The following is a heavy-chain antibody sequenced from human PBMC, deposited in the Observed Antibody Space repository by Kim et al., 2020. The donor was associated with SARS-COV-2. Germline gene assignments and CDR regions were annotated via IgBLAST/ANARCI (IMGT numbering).Heavy chain of an antibody. CDR2: MNPNSGNT. Sequence: ASVKVSCKASGYTFTSYDINWVRQATGQGLEWMGWMNPNSGNTGYAQKFQGRVTMTRNTSISTAYMELSSLRSEDTAVYYCARGLLGDWLLYYWGQGTLVTVSS. D-gene: IGHD3-9*01. J-gene: IGHJ4*02. CDR1: GYTFTSYD. V-gene: IGHV1-8*01. CDR3: ARGLLGDWLLYY.